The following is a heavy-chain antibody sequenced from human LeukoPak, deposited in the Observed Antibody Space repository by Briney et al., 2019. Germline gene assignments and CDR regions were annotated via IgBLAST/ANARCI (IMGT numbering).Heavy chain of an antibody. CDR1: GYTFTSYG. CDR3: ARDYGDYPNWFDP. Sequence: GASVKVSCKASGYTFTSYGISWVRQAPGPGLEWMGWISAYNGNTNYAQKLQGRVTMTKDTSTSAAYMDLRSLRSDDTAVYYCARDYGDYPNWFDPWGQGTLVTVSS. J-gene: IGHJ5*02. D-gene: IGHD4-17*01. V-gene: IGHV1-18*01. CDR2: ISAYNGNT.